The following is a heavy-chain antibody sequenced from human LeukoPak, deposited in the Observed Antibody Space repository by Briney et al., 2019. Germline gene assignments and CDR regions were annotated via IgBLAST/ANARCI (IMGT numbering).Heavy chain of an antibody. CDR2: ISSSGSTI. D-gene: IGHD3-10*02. V-gene: IGHV3-48*03. J-gene: IGHJ6*04. CDR3: AELGITMIGGV. Sequence: PGGSLRLSCAASGFTFSSYEKNRVRQAPGTGLEWVSYISSSGSTIYYADSVKRRFTISRDNAKNSLYLQMNSLRAEDTAVYYCAELGITMIGGVWGKGTTVTISS. CDR1: GFTFSSYE.